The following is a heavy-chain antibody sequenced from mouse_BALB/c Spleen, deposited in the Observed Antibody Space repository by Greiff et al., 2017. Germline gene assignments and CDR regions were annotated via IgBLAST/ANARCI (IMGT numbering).Heavy chain of an antibody. CDR1: GFTFSDYY. J-gene: IGHJ3*01. CDR2: ISAGGSYT. CDR3: AIFTTATSGFAY. Sequence: EVKLMESGGGLVKPGGSLKLSCAASGFTFSDYYMYWVRQTPEKRLEWVATISAGGSYTYYPDSVKGRFTISRDNAKNNLYLQMSSLTSEDTAMYYCAIFTTATSGFAYWGQGTLVTVSA. D-gene: IGHD1-2*01. V-gene: IGHV5-4*02.